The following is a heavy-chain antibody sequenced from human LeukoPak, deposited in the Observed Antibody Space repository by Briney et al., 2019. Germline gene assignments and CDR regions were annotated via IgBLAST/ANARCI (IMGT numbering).Heavy chain of an antibody. CDR1: VYTFTGYY. J-gene: IGHJ5*02. V-gene: IGHV1-2*02. CDR3: ARDLAAAGTLENWFDP. CDR2: INPNSGGT. Sequence: ASVKVSCKASVYTFTGYYMHWVRQAPGQGLEWMGWINPNSGGTNYAQKFQGRVTMTRDTSISTAYMELSRLRSDDTAVYYCARDLAAAGTLENWFDPWGQGTLVTVSS. D-gene: IGHD6-13*01.